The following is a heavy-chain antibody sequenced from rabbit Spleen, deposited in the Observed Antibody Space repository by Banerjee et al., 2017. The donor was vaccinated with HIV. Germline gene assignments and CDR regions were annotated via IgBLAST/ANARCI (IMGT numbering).Heavy chain of an antibody. V-gene: IGHV1S40*01. J-gene: IGHJ4*01. D-gene: IGHD2-1*01. CDR1: GFSFSSSYY. CDR2: INAGSSGNT. CDR3: VRDLGYDDDSEKGYFNL. Sequence: QSLEESGGDLVKPEGSLTLTCTASGFSFSSSYYMCWVRQAPGKGPEWIACINAGSSGNTYYARWAKGRFTISKTSSTTVTLQMTSLTVADTATYFCVRDLGYDDDSEKGYFNLWGPGTLVTVS.